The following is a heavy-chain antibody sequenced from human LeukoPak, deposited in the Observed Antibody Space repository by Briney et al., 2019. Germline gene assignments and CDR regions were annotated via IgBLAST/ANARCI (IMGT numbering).Heavy chain of an antibody. V-gene: IGHV3-9*01. D-gene: IGHD3-10*01. CDR3: AKDTGGGGTMVRGIIVHYYYDGMDV. CDR1: GFTFDDYA. Sequence: GGSLRLSCAASGFTFDDYAMHWVRQTPGKGLEWVSGISWNSGSIDYADSVKGRFTISRDNAKNSLYLQMNSLRAGDTALYYCAKDTGGGGTMVRGIIVHYYYDGMDVWGQGTTVTVSS. J-gene: IGHJ6*02. CDR2: ISWNSGSI.